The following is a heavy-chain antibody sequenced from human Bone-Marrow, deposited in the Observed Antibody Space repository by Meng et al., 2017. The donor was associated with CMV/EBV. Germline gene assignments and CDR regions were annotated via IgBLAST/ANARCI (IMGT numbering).Heavy chain of an antibody. CDR2: IRYDGSNK. Sequence: GGSLRLSCAASGFTFSRYGRHWVRQAPGKGLEWVAFIRYDGSNKYYADSVKGRFTISRDNSKNTLYLQRNSLRAEDTAVYYCAKSTLAGPWGSFDYWGQGTLVTVSS. D-gene: IGHD6-19*01. J-gene: IGHJ4*02. V-gene: IGHV3-30*02. CDR1: GFTFSRYG. CDR3: AKSTLAGPWGSFDY.